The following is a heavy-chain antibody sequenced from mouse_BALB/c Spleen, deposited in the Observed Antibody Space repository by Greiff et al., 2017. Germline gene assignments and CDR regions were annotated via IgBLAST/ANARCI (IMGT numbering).Heavy chain of an antibody. CDR2: IWGGGST. J-gene: IGHJ2*01. D-gene: IGHD1-1*01. CDR1: GFSLTDYG. CDR3: ASNYYGSSYFDY. V-gene: IGHV2-6-5*01. Sequence: VKLVESGPGLVAPSQSLSITCTVSGFSLTDYGVSWVRQPPGKGLEWLGMIWGGGSTDYNSALKSRLSINKDNSNSQVFLKMNSLQTDDTSMYYCASNYYGSSYFDYWGQGTTLTVSS.